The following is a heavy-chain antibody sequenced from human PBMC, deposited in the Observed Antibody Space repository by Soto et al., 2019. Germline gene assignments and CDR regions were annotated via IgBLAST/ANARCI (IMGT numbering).Heavy chain of an antibody. Sequence: SETLSLTCAVYGGSFSGYYWSWIRQPPGKGLEWIGEINHSGSTNYNPSLKSRVTISVDTSKNQFSLKLSSVTAADTAVYYCASPGYCSDGTCYSDYWGQGTLVTFSS. CDR2: INHSGST. D-gene: IGHD2-15*01. CDR3: ASPGYCSDGTCYSDY. J-gene: IGHJ4*02. CDR1: GGSFSGYY. V-gene: IGHV4-34*01.